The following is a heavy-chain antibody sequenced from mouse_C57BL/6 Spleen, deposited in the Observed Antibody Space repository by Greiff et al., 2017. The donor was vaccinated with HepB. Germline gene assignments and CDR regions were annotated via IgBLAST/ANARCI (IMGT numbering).Heavy chain of an antibody. CDR2: IHPSDSDT. CDR3: AMEGLTVDFDY. D-gene: IGHD4-1*01. V-gene: IGHV1-74*01. J-gene: IGHJ2*01. CDR1: GYTFTSYW. Sequence: QVQLQQPGAELVKPGASVKVSCKASGYTFTSYWMHWVKQRPGQGLEWIVRIHPSDSDTNYNQKFKGKATLTVDKSSRTAYMQLSNLTSEDSAVYYCAMEGLTVDFDYWGQGTTLTVSS.